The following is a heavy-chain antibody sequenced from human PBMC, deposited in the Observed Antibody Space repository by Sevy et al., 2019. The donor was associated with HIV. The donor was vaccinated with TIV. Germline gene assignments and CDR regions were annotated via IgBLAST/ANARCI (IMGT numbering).Heavy chain of an antibody. CDR3: ASPSYDILTGYLPFDY. V-gene: IGHV3-48*02. J-gene: IGHJ4*02. CDR2: ISSSSSTI. CDR1: GFTFSSYS. Sequence: EGSLRLSCAASGFTFSSYSMNWVRQAPGKGLEWVSYISSSSSTIYYADSVKGRFTISRDNAKNSLYLQMNSLRDEDTAVYYCASPSYDILTGYLPFDYWGQGTLVTVSS. D-gene: IGHD3-9*01.